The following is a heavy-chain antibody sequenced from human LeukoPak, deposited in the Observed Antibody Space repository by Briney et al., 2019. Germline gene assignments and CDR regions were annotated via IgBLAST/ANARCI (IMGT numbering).Heavy chain of an antibody. J-gene: IGHJ3*02. CDR2: ISAYNGNT. CDR3: ASPFYYDRGDAFDI. V-gene: IGHV1-18*01. Sequence: ALVKVSCKASGYTFTSYGISWVRQAPGQGREWMGWISAYNGNTNYAQKLQDRVTMTTDTSTSTAYMELRSLRSDDTAVYYCASPFYYDRGDAFDIWGQGTMVTVSS. D-gene: IGHD3-3*01. CDR1: GYTFTSYG.